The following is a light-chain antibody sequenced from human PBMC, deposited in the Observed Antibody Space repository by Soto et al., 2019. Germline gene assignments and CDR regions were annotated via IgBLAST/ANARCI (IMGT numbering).Light chain of an antibody. Sequence: DVVMTQSPLSLPVTLGQPASISCRSSQSLVHSDGNTYLNWFQQRPGQSPRRLIYKVSNRDSGVPVRFSGSGSGTDFTLKISRVEAEDVGVYFCMQGIHWPPVTFGGGTKVEIK. V-gene: IGKV2-30*02. CDR2: KVS. J-gene: IGKJ4*01. CDR3: MQGIHWPPVT. CDR1: QSLVHSDGNTY.